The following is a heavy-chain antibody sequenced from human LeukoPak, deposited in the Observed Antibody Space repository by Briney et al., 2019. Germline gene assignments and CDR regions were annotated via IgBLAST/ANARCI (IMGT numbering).Heavy chain of an antibody. CDR2: IYSGGST. CDR1: GFTVSSNY. D-gene: IGHD2-8*02. CDR3: ARGGTGAFDY. J-gene: IGHJ4*02. V-gene: IGHV3-53*01. Sequence: GGSLRLSCAASGFTVSSNYMSWVRQAPGKGLEWVSVIYSGGSTYYADSVKGRFTISRDNAKNLLFLQMNSLRVEDTALYYCARGGTGAFDYWGQGILVTVSS.